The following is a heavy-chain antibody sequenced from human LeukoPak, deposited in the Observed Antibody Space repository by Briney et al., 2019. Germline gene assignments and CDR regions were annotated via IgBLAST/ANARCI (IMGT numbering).Heavy chain of an antibody. CDR1: GGSFSGYY. CDR3: ARGTSYSSAKGWFDP. J-gene: IGHJ5*02. CDR2: INHSGST. Sequence: SETLSLTCAVYGGSFSGYYCSWIRQPPGKGLEWIGEINHSGSTNYNPSLKSRVTISVDTSKNKFSLKLSSVTAADTAVYYCARGTSYSSAKGWFDPWGQGTLVTVSS. V-gene: IGHV4-34*01. D-gene: IGHD6-25*01.